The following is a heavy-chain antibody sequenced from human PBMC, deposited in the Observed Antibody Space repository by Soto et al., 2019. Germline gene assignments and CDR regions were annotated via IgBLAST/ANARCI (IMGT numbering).Heavy chain of an antibody. CDR3: ARHVGYCSNTSCSAPDYYYYYYMDV. CDR2: IYYSGST. J-gene: IGHJ6*03. V-gene: IGHV4-59*08. D-gene: IGHD2-2*01. CDR1: GGSISSYY. Sequence: SETLSLTCTVSGGSISSYYWSWIRQPPGKGLEWIGYIYYSGSTNYNPSLKSRVTISVDTSKNQFSLKLSSVTAADTAVYYCARHVGYCSNTSCSAPDYYYYYYMDVWGKGTTVTVSS.